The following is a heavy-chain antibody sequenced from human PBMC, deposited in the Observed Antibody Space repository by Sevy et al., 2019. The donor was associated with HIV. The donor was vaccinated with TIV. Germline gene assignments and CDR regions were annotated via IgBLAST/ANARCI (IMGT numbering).Heavy chain of an antibody. Sequence: GGSLGLSCTTSGFTFTSYAMNWVRQAPGKGLEWVSTIFRNFRGVDVTYDADSVKGRFTISRDSSRNMLYLQMNSLRAEDTAVYYCAGARYDSSGSFDALDIWGQGTMVTVSS. CDR1: GFTFTSYA. CDR3: AGARYDSSGSFDALDI. CDR2: IFRNFRGVDVT. V-gene: IGHV3-23*01. J-gene: IGHJ3*02. D-gene: IGHD3-22*01.